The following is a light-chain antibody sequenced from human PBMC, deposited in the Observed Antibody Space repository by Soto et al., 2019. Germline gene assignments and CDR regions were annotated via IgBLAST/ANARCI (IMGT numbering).Light chain of an antibody. V-gene: IGKV2-28*01. Sequence: DIVMTQSPLSLPVTPGEPASMSFSCSQSLLHSNGFNDLDWYLQKPGQSPQLLIFLGSNRASGVTDKFSGSGSGTDFTLKISRVEAEDVAVYYCQQYGKSLSITFGQGTRLEIK. CDR2: LGS. J-gene: IGKJ5*01. CDR3: QQYGKSLSIT. CDR1: QSLLHSNGFND.